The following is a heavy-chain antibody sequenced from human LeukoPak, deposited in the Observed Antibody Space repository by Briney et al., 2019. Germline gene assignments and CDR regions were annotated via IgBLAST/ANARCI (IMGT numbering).Heavy chain of an antibody. CDR3: AREHSSSWADY. D-gene: IGHD6-13*01. CDR2: ISSSGSTV. Sequence: GESLRLSCAASGFTSSDYYMSWIRQAPGKGLEWVSYISSSGSTVYYAGSVKGRFTISRDNAQNSLYLQMNSLRTEDTAVYYCAREHSSSWADYWGPGTLVTVSS. V-gene: IGHV3-11*01. J-gene: IGHJ4*02. CDR1: GFTSSDYY.